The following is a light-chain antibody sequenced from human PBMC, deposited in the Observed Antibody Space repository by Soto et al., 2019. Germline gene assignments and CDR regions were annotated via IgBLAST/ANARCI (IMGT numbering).Light chain of an antibody. Sequence: HSVLTQPASVSGSPGQSITISCTGTSSDVGDYNYVSWYQQHPGKAPKLMIYEVSNRPSGVSNRFSGSKSGNTASLTISWLQAEDEADYYCSSYTSSSTYVFGTGTKLTVL. CDR1: SSDVGDYNY. CDR2: EVS. CDR3: SSYTSSSTYV. V-gene: IGLV2-14*01. J-gene: IGLJ1*01.